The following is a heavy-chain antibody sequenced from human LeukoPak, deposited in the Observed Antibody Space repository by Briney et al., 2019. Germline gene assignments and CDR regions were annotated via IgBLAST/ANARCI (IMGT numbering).Heavy chain of an antibody. CDR2: IIPIFGTA. V-gene: IGHV1-69*13. CDR3: ARGAVVDYYYGMDV. Sequence: ASVKVSCKASGGTFISYAISWVRQAPGQGLEWMGGIIPIFGTANYAQKFQGRVTITADESTSTAYMELSSLRSEDTAVYYCARGAVVDYYYGMDVWGQGTTVTVSS. CDR1: GGTFISYA. D-gene: IGHD2-15*01. J-gene: IGHJ6*02.